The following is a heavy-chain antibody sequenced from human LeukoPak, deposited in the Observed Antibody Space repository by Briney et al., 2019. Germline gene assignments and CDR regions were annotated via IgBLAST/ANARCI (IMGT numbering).Heavy chain of an antibody. CDR3: ARGVYYYDSSGYSFDY. J-gene: IGHJ4*02. Sequence: PSETLSLTCAVSGGSISSGGYSWSWIRQPPGKGLEWIGYIYHSGSTYYNPSLKSRVTISVDRSKNQFSLKLSSVTAADTAVYYRARGVYYYDSSGYSFDYWGQGTLVTVSS. CDR1: GGSISSGGYS. CDR2: IYHSGST. V-gene: IGHV4-30-2*01. D-gene: IGHD3-22*01.